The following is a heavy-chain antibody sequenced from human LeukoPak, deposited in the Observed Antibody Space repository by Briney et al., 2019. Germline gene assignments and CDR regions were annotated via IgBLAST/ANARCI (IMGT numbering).Heavy chain of an antibody. CDR1: GDSINTGDHY. D-gene: IGHD2-15*01. V-gene: IGHV4-30-4*08. CDR3: ARVQYCSGGSCYNLRLFDH. J-gene: IGHJ4*02. Sequence: SETLSLTCTVSGDSINTGDHYWAWIRQPPGKGLEWIGYIYHSGTTYYSPSVKSRISISVDTSKNQFSLNLNSVTAADTAVYYCARVQYCSGGSCYNLRLFDHWGRGTLVTVSS. CDR2: IYHSGTT.